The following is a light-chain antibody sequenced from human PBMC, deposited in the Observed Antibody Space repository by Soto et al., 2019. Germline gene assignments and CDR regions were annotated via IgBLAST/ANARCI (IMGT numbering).Light chain of an antibody. CDR1: QSISTF. V-gene: IGKV1-39*01. CDR2: GAS. J-gene: IGKJ2*01. CDR3: QQSYMIPYT. Sequence: DIQMTQSPPSLSASVGDRVTITCRASQSISTFLNWYQHTPGKAPKLLIFGASRLQGGVPSRFSGSGSGTDFNLTISSPQPEYFATYDCQQSYMIPYTFGQGTKLEIK.